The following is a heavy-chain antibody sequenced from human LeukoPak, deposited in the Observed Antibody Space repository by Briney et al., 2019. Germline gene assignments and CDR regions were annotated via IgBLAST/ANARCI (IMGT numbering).Heavy chain of an antibody. J-gene: IGHJ3*02. Sequence: SETLSLTCTVSGGSISSYYWSWIRQPAGKGLEWIGSIYYSGSTYYNPSLKSRVTISVDTSKNQFSLKLSSVTAADTAVYYCARARIAAAGTAFDIWGQGTMVAVSS. D-gene: IGHD6-13*01. CDR1: GGSISSYY. CDR2: IYYSGST. CDR3: ARARIAAAGTAFDI. V-gene: IGHV4-4*07.